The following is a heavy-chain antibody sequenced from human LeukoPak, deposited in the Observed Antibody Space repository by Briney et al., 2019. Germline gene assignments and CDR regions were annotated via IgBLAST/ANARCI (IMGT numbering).Heavy chain of an antibody. CDR2: ISGSGDVI. Sequence: GGSLRLSCAGSGFTFSDYISWIRQSPGRGLEWVAYISGSGDVIYYADSVKGRFTISRDNSKNTLYLQMNSLRAEDTAVYYCAKDYHIVVVPAATPGLFDYWGQGTLVTVSS. J-gene: IGHJ4*02. CDR3: AKDYHIVVVPAATPGLFDY. D-gene: IGHD2-2*01. CDR1: GFTFSDY. V-gene: IGHV3-23*01.